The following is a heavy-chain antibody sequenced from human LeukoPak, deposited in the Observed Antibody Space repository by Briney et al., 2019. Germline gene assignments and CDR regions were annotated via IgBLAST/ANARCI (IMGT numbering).Heavy chain of an antibody. J-gene: IGHJ4*02. CDR3: ARSASGSSRVDY. CDR2: ISSSSSYI. Sequence: GGSLRLSCAASGFTFSTYAMNWVRQAPGMGLEWVSSISSSSSYIYYGDSVKGRFTISRDNAKNSLYLQMNSLRAEDTAVFYCARSASGSSRVDYWGQGTLVTVSS. D-gene: IGHD3-10*01. V-gene: IGHV3-21*01. CDR1: GFTFSTYA.